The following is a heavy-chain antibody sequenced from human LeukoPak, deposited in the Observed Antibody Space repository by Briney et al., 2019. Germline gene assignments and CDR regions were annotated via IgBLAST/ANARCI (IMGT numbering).Heavy chain of an antibody. V-gene: IGHV3-30-3*01. Sequence: GGSLRLSCAASGFTFSSYAMHWVRQAPGKGLEWVAVISYDGSNKYYADSVKGRFTISRDNSKNTLYLQMNSLRAEDTAVYYCARDADTTGSYGGAFDIWGQGTMVTVSS. CDR2: ISYDGSNK. D-gene: IGHD1-26*01. CDR1: GFTFSSYA. J-gene: IGHJ3*02. CDR3: ARDADTTGSYGGAFDI.